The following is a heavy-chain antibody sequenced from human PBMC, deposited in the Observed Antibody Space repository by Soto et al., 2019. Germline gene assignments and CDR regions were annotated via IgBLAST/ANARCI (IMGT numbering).Heavy chain of an antibody. Sequence: ASVKVSCKASGYIFSNYGVNWVRQAPGQGLEWMGWISAYNGNKKYAQKLQGRVTMTTDTSTSTAYMELRSLRSDDTAVYYCARDLGQQLFDYWGQGTLVTVSS. V-gene: IGHV1-18*01. CDR3: ARDLGQQLFDY. J-gene: IGHJ4*02. D-gene: IGHD6-13*01. CDR2: ISAYNGNK. CDR1: GYIFSNYG.